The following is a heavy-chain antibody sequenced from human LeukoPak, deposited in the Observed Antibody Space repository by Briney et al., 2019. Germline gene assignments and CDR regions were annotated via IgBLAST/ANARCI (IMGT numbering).Heavy chain of an antibody. Sequence: GGSLTLSCAASGFTFSNIWMSWVRQAPGKGLEWVGRIKSKTDGGSVDYAAPVKGRFTISRDDSKNTLYLRMNSLKTEDTAVYYCTKDHGSGSYYFDYWGQGNLVTVSS. CDR2: IKSKTDGGSV. J-gene: IGHJ4*02. D-gene: IGHD3-10*01. CDR3: TKDHGSGSYYFDY. V-gene: IGHV3-15*01. CDR1: GFTFSNIW.